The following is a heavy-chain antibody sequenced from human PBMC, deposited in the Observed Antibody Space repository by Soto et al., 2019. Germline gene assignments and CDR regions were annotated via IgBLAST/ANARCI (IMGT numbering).Heavy chain of an antibody. CDR3: AAISYLHSSGYSHFDY. CDR2: IVVGSGNT. CDR1: GFTFTSSA. J-gene: IGHJ4*02. V-gene: IGHV1-58*01. D-gene: IGHD3-22*01. Sequence: GASVKVSCKASGFTFTSSAVQWVRQARGQRLEWIGWIVVGSGNTNYAQKFQERVTITRDMSTSTAYMELSSLRSEDTAVYYCAAISYLHSSGYSHFDYWGQGTLVTVSS.